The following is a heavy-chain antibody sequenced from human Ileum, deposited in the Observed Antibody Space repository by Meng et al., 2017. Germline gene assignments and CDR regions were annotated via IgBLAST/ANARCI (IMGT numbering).Heavy chain of an antibody. Sequence: QVHGVQSGAEVKKTGASVKVSCKPSGYSFTGYYMHWVRQAPGQGLEWMGRINSNSGGTNYAQKFKGRVTLTRDISTVYMELSSLRSDDTAVYYCASRNYNYDDYFEYWGQGTLVTVSS. D-gene: IGHD1-7*01. J-gene: IGHJ4*02. V-gene: IGHV1-2*06. CDR3: ASRNYNYDDYFEY. CDR2: INSNSGGT. CDR1: GYSFTGYY.